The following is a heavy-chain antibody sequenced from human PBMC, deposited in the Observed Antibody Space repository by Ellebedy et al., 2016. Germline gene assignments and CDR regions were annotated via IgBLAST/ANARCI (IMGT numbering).Heavy chain of an antibody. D-gene: IGHD3-3*01. CDR3: ARDFAPGNHFDY. V-gene: IGHV1-46*01. Sequence: ASVKVSXXTSGYTFTRHYMYWVRQAPGQGLEWMAKINPSGGTVTYAQKFQGRVTITRDTSANTAYMDLSSLRSEDTAVYYCARDFAPGNHFDYWGQGTLVTVSS. CDR1: GYTFTRHY. J-gene: IGHJ4*02. CDR2: INPSGGTV.